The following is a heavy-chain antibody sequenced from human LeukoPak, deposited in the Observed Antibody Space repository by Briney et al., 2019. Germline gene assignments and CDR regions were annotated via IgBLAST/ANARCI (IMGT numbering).Heavy chain of an antibody. CDR2: IYYSGST. V-gene: IGHV4-39*01. CDR1: GGSISSSSYY. J-gene: IGHJ3*02. Sequence: SETLSLTCTVSGGSISSSSYYCGWIRQPPGKGLEWIGSIYYSGSTYYNPSLKSRVTISVDTSKNQFSLKLSSVTAADTAVYYCARQDNILNGPAFDIWGQGTMVTVSS. D-gene: IGHD3-9*01. CDR3: ARQDNILNGPAFDI.